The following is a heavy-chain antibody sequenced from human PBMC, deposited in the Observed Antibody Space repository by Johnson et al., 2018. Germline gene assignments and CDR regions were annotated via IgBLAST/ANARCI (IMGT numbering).Heavy chain of an antibody. D-gene: IGHD3-10*01. V-gene: IGHV4-34*01. J-gene: IGHJ6*03. CDR3: ARGRRKKMVRGTTNLFLDQYDDYMDV. Sequence: VQLQQWGAGLLKPSATLSLTCAVYGGSFSGYYWSWIRQPPGKGLEWIGEINHSGSTNYNPSLQGRVTMSIDTSKNQFPLKFTSVTAADTAVFFCARGRRKKMVRGTTNLFLDQYDDYMDVWDKGTTVTVSS. CDR2: INHSGST. CDR1: GGSFSGYY.